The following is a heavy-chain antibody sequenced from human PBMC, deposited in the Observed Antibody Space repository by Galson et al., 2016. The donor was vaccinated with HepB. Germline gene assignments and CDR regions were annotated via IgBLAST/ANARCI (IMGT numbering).Heavy chain of an antibody. V-gene: IGHV3-23*01. D-gene: IGHD3-22*01. Sequence: SLRLSCAASGFTFSNYAMTWVRQPPGKGLEWVSAISSRAGSRYYAGSVKGRFTISRDDSKETVYLQMNGLRAEDTAIYYCAKEVDSTMIDLLDYWGQGTLVTVSS. CDR2: ISSRAGSR. CDR1: GFTFSNYA. J-gene: IGHJ4*02. CDR3: AKEVDSTMIDLLDY.